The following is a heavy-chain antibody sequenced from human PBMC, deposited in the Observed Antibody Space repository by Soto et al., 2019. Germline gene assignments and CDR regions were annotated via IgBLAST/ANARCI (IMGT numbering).Heavy chain of an antibody. CDR2: IYYSGST. Sequence: QVQLQESGPGLVKPSQTLSLTCTVSGGSISSGGYYWSWIRQHPGKGLEWIGYIYYSGSTYYNPSLTSRVTISVDTSKNQFSLKLSSVTAADTAVYYCARGWYYDFWSGYYKGNWFDPWGQGTLVTVSS. CDR3: ARGWYYDFWSGYYKGNWFDP. CDR1: GGSISSGGYY. J-gene: IGHJ5*02. V-gene: IGHV4-31*03. D-gene: IGHD3-3*01.